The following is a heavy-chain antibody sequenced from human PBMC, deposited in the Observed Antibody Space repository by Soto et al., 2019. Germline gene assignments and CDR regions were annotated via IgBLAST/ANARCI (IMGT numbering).Heavy chain of an antibody. J-gene: IGHJ6*02. CDR2: ISGSGGNT. CDR3: AKRGGDGQTRGGGSYGMDV. CDR1: GFTFSIYA. Sequence: GSLRLSCAASGFTFSIYAMSWVRQAPGKWLEWVSSISGSGGNTYYADSVKGRFTISRDNSKNTLHLQMNSLRDEDTAVYYCAKRGGDGQTRGGGSYGMDVWGQGTTVTVSS. D-gene: IGHD3-16*01. V-gene: IGHV3-23*01.